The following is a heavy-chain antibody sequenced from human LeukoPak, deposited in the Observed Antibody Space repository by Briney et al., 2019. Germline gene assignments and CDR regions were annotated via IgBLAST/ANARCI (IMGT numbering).Heavy chain of an antibody. CDR3: ARDLDTTVTMKGMDV. Sequence: SETLSLTCAVYGGSFSGYYWSWIRQPPGKGLEWIGEINHSGSTNYNPSLKSRVTISVDTSKNQFSLRLTSVTAADTAVYYCARDLDTTVTMKGMDVWGKGTTVTVSS. CDR2: INHSGST. J-gene: IGHJ6*04. D-gene: IGHD4-17*01. V-gene: IGHV4-34*01. CDR1: GGSFSGYY.